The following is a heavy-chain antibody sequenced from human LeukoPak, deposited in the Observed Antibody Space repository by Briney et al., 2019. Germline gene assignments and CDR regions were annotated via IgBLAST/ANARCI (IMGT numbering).Heavy chain of an antibody. CDR3: ARGRRKKVDTATKANWFDP. D-gene: IGHD5-18*01. V-gene: IGHV4-31*03. CDR2: IYYSGST. CDR1: GGSINSGGYY. Sequence: SETLSLTCTVSGGSINSGGYYWSWIRQHPGKGLEWIGYIYYSGSTYYNPSLKSRVTISVDTSKNQFSLKLSSVTAADTAVYYCARGRRKKVDTATKANWFDPWGQGTLVTVSS. J-gene: IGHJ5*02.